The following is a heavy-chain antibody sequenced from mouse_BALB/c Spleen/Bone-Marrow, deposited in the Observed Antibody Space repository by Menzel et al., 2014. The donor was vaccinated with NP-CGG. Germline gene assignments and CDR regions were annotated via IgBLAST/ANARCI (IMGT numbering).Heavy chain of an antibody. CDR3: ARWLLPYYAMDY. Sequence: QVQLKHSGPELVKPGASVRMSCKASGYTFTTYYIHWVKQRPGQGLEWIGWIYPRNVNTNYNEKFRGKATLAADKSSSTAYMQLSSPTSEDSAVYFCARWLLPYYAMDYWGQGTSVTVSS. D-gene: IGHD2-3*01. CDR2: IYPRNVNT. J-gene: IGHJ4*01. V-gene: IGHV1S56*01. CDR1: GYTFTTYY.